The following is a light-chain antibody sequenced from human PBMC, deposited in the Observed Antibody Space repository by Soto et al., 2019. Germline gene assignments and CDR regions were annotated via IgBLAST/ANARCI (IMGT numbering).Light chain of an antibody. V-gene: IGLV2-14*01. CDR1: SSDVGGYNY. Sequence: QSALTQPASVSRSPGQSITISCTGTSSDVGGYNYVSWYQQHPGKAPKLMIYEVSNRPSGVSNRFSGSKSGNTASLTISGLQAEDEADYYCSSYTSSSTRFYVFGTGTKVTVL. J-gene: IGLJ1*01. CDR2: EVS. CDR3: SSYTSSSTRFYV.